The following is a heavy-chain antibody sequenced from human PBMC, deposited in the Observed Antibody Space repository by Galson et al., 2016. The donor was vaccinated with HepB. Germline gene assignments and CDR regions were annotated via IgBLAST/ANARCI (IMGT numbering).Heavy chain of an antibody. CDR2: ISNDGNNQ. CDR1: GFSFSNYG. J-gene: IGHJ4*02. V-gene: IGHV3-30*03. D-gene: IGHD2/OR15-2a*01. Sequence: SLRLSCAASGFSFSNYGMHWVRQAPGKGLDWVAVISNDGNNQYYADSVKGRFTISRDNSRNSLHLQMNSLRDEDTAVYFCAGAFDYWGQGILVTVSS. CDR3: AGAFDY.